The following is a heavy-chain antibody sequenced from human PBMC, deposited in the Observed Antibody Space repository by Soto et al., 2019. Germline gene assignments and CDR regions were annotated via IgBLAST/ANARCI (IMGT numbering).Heavy chain of an antibody. D-gene: IGHD2-15*01. CDR1: GFTFSSYG. V-gene: IGHV3-30*18. CDR2: ISYDGSNK. J-gene: IGHJ6*02. Sequence: GGSLRLSCAASGFTFSSYGMHWVRQAPGKGLEWVAVISYDGSNKYYADSVKGRFTISRDNSKNTLYLQMNSLRAEDTAVYYCAKDLIRVVAAAVPYYYYGMDVWGQGTTVTVSS. CDR3: AKDLIRVVAAAVPYYYYGMDV.